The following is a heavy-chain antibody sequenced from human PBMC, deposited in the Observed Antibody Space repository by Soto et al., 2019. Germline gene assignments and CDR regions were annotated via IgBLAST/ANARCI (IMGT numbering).Heavy chain of an antibody. Sequence: SETLSLTCSVSGGSISSYYWSWIRQPPGKGLEWIGYIYHSGSTNYNPSLKSRVTISVDTSKNQFSLKLTSVTAADTAVYYCARVGYYDSSGYYYFDYWGQGTLVTVSS. CDR1: GGSISSYY. D-gene: IGHD3-22*01. V-gene: IGHV4-59*01. J-gene: IGHJ4*02. CDR3: ARVGYYDSSGYYYFDY. CDR2: IYHSGST.